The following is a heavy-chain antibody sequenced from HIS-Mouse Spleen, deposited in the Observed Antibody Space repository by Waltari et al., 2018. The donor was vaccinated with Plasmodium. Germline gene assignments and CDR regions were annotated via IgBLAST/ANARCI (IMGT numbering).Heavy chain of an antibody. CDR1: GGSISRSSYY. CDR3: ARDRITGTSYFDY. CDR2: IYYSGST. J-gene: IGHJ4*02. Sequence: QLQLQKSGPGLVKPSETLSLTCTVSGGSISRSSYYWGWIRQPPGKGLEWIGSIYYSGSTYYNPSLKSRVTISVDTSKNQFSLKLSSVTAADTAVYYCARDRITGTSYFDYWGQGTLVTVSS. V-gene: IGHV4-39*07. D-gene: IGHD1-7*01.